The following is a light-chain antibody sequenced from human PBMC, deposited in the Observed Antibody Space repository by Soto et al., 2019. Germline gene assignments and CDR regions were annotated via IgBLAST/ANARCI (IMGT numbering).Light chain of an antibody. V-gene: IGKV3-20*01. J-gene: IGKJ1*01. Sequence: GALTVAPGRWAARCVGASHTVSSSYLAWYQQNPGQAPRPLIYGASSRATGIPDRISGSGAGTDFTLTISRLEPEDFAVYYCQQYGSSPWTFGQGTKVDI. CDR1: HTVSSSY. CDR2: GAS. CDR3: QQYGSSPWT.